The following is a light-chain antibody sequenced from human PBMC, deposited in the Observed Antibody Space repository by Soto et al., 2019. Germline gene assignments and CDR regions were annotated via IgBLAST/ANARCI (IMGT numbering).Light chain of an antibody. V-gene: IGLV2-23*01. CDR1: SSDVGSYNL. Sequence: QSVLTQPASVSGSPGQSITISCTGTSSDVGSYNLVSWYQQHPGKAPKLMIYEGSKRPSGVSNRFSGSKSGNTASLTISGLQAEDEADYSCCSYAGSSRYVFGTGTKVTVL. CDR3: CSYAGSSRYV. J-gene: IGLJ1*01. CDR2: EGS.